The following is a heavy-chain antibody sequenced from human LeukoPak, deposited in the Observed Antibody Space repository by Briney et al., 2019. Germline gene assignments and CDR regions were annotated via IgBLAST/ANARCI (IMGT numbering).Heavy chain of an antibody. D-gene: IGHD6-19*01. CDR3: AKDMRSSSIRVLEY. CDR2: ISDSGGST. V-gene: IGHV3-23*01. J-gene: IGHJ4*02. Sequence: PGGSLRLSCAASGFTFSSYAMSWVRQAPGKGLEWVSAISDSGGSTYYADSVKGRFTISRDNAKNTLHLQMNSLGAEDTAVYYCAKDMRSSSIRVLEYWGQGTLVSVSS. CDR1: GFTFSSYA.